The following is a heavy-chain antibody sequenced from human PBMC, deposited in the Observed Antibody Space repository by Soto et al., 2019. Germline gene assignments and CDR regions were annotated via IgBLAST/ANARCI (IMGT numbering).Heavy chain of an antibody. J-gene: IGHJ6*04. Sequence: ASVKVSCKASGYTFTGYYMHWVRQAPGQGLEWMGWINPNSGGTNYAQKFQGRVTMTRDTSISTAYMELSRLRSDDTAVYYCAKSAPEYYDFWSGYYTGQHHYYGMLVPDTGTSLTV. CDR1: GYTFTGYY. CDR3: AKSAPEYYDFWSGYYTGQHHYYGMLV. V-gene: IGHV1-2*02. D-gene: IGHD3-3*01. CDR2: INPNSGGT.